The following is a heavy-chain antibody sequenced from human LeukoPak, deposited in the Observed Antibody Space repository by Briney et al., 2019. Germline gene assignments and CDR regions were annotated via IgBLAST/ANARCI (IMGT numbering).Heavy chain of an antibody. D-gene: IGHD6-19*01. V-gene: IGHV3-30*02. Sequence: PGGSLRLSCATSGFTFSSRGMHWVRQAPGKGLEWVAFIRYDGSEKDYADPVKGRFTISRDNSKNTLYLQMNSLRAEDTAVYYCASWPGGWYGEDSWGQGTLVTVSS. CDR3: ASWPGGWYGEDS. CDR2: IRYDGSEK. J-gene: IGHJ4*02. CDR1: GFTFSSRG.